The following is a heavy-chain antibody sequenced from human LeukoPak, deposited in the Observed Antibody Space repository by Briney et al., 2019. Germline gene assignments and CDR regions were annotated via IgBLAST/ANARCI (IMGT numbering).Heavy chain of an antibody. CDR2: INPNSGGT. CDR1: GYTFTGYY. Sequence: ASVKVSCKASGYTFTGYYMHWVRQAPGQGLEWMGWINPNSGGTNYAQKFQGRVTMTRDTSISTAYMELSRLRSDDTAVYYCARPRSQLLSYDAFDIWGQGTMVTVSS. J-gene: IGHJ3*02. CDR3: ARPRSQLLSYDAFDI. V-gene: IGHV1-2*02. D-gene: IGHD2-2*01.